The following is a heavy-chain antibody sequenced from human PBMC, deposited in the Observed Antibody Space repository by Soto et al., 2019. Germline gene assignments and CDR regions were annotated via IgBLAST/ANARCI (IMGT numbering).Heavy chain of an antibody. Sequence: EVQLVESGGGLVQPGGSLRLSCSSSGFTFSSYDMHWVRQCPGKGLEWVSAIGTAGDTNYAGSVKGRFTISRENAKNSLYLQMNSLRAGDTAIYFCARAIGPTLFDYWCQGTLVTVSS. D-gene: IGHD3-22*01. V-gene: IGHV3-13*04. CDR3: ARAIGPTLFDY. J-gene: IGHJ4*02. CDR2: IGTAGDT. CDR1: GFTFSSYD.